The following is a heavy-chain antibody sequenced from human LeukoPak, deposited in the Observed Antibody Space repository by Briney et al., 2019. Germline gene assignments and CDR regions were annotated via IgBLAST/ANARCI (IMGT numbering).Heavy chain of an antibody. V-gene: IGHV4-34*01. CDR1: GGSFSGYY. CDR3: ARHLLKSIVVVITLRRGAFDI. D-gene: IGHD3-22*01. Sequence: SETLSLTCAVYGGSFSGYYWSWIRQPPGKGLEWIGEINHSGSTNYNPSLKSRVTISVDTSKNQFSLKLSSVTAADTAVYYCARHLLKSIVVVITLRRGAFDIWGQGTMVTVSS. J-gene: IGHJ3*02. CDR2: INHSGST.